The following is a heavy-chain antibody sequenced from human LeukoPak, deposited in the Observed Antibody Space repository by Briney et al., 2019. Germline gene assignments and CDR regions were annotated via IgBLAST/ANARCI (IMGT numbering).Heavy chain of an antibody. Sequence: PSETLSLTCTVSGGSISSSTYYWGWIRQPPGKGLEWIGSVYYSGTTYYNPSLKSRVTISVDTSENQFSLTLSSVTAADTALYYCARQGAAALSGTWFKPYNWFDPWGQGALATVSS. J-gene: IGHJ5*02. CDR1: GGSISSSTYY. CDR2: VYYSGTT. D-gene: IGHD6-13*01. V-gene: IGHV4-39*01. CDR3: ARQGAAALSGTWFKPYNWFDP.